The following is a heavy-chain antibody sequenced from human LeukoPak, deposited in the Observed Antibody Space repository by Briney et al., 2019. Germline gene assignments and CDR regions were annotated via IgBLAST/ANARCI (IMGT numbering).Heavy chain of an antibody. CDR3: ARTYSVSYWYFDL. J-gene: IGHJ2*01. CDR1: GGSISSYY. D-gene: IGHD6-13*01. V-gene: IGHV4-4*09. CDR2: IYTSGST. Sequence: SETLSLTCTVSGGSISSYYWSWIRQPPGKGLEWIGCIYTSGSTNYNPSLKSRVTISVDTSKNQFSLKLSSVTAADTAVYYCARTYSVSYWYFDLWGRGTLVTVSS.